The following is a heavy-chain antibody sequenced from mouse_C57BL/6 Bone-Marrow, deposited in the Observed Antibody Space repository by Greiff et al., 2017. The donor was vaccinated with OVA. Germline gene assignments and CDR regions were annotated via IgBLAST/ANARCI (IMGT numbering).Heavy chain of an antibody. J-gene: IGHJ4*01. V-gene: IGHV1-81*01. CDR1: GYTFTSYG. Sequence: QVQLQQSGAELARPGASVKLSCKASGYTFTSYGISWVKQRTGQGLEWIGEIYPRSGNTYYNEKFKGKATLTADKSSSTAYMELSSLTSEDAAVYFCARPTGKAYAMDDWGQGTSVTVSS. CDR3: ARPTGKAYAMDD. D-gene: IGHD4-1*02. CDR2: IYPRSGNT.